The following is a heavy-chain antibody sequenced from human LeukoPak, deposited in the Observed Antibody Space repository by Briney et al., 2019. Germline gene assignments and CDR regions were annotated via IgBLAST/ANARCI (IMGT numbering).Heavy chain of an antibody. V-gene: IGHV3-53*01. D-gene: IGHD2-2*02. Sequence: GGSLRLSCAASGFTLSTNYMSGVRHAPRKGLEWGSVIYIVVITDYADSVNGRFTISRDISNNTPYLQINSVISEDTAMYYITGLGFVVPAVIFDYWGQGTLVTVSS. CDR1: GFTLSTNY. CDR2: IYIVVIT. J-gene: IGHJ4*02. CDR3: TGLGFVVPAVIFDY.